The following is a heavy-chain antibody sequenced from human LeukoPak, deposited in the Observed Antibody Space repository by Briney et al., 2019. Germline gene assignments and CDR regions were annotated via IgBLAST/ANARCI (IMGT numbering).Heavy chain of an antibody. J-gene: IGHJ4*02. D-gene: IGHD5-18*01. CDR3: ARVRVLWLGHDY. V-gene: IGHV4-30-4*01. Sequence: SQTLSLTCTVSGGSISSGDYYWSWIRQPPGKGLEWIGYIYYSGSTYYNPSLKSRVTISVDTSKNQFSLKLSSVTAADTAVYYCARVRVLWLGHDYWGQGTLVTVSS. CDR1: GGSISSGDYY. CDR2: IYYSGST.